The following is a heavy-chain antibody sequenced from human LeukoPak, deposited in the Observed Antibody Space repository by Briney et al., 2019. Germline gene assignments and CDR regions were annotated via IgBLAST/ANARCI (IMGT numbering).Heavy chain of an antibody. V-gene: IGHV4-31*03. D-gene: IGHD2-15*01. Sequence: PSETLSLTCTVSGGSISSGGYYWSWIRQHPGKGLEWIGYIYYSGSTYYNPSLKSRVTISVDTSKNQFSLKLSSVTAADTAVYYCARASIVVVVAAEKMYYFDYWGQGTLVTVSS. CDR3: ARASIVVVVAAEKMYYFDY. CDR1: GGSISSGGYY. CDR2: IYYSGST. J-gene: IGHJ4*02.